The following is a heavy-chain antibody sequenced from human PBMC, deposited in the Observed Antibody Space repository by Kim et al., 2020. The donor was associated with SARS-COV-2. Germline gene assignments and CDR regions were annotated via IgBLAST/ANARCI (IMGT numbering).Heavy chain of an antibody. V-gene: IGHV3-30*04. CDR1: GFTFSSYA. CDR3: ASSSAGTGPEDAFDI. CDR2: ISYDGSNK. J-gene: IGHJ3*02. D-gene: IGHD3-10*01. Sequence: GGSLRLSCAASGFTFSSYAMHWVRQAPGKGLEWVAVISYDGSNKYYADSVKGRFTISRDNSKNTLYLQMNSLRAEDTAVYYCASSSAGTGPEDAFDIWGQGTMVTVSS.